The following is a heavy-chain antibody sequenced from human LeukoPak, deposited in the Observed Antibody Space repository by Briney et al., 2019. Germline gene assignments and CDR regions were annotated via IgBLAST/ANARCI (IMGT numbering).Heavy chain of an antibody. V-gene: IGHV4-39*01. CDR1: CGSISRNFYY. CDR3: TRRPPALGAFDI. CDR2: IYYSDSGKM. J-gene: IGHJ3*02. Sequence: SETLSLTCTVSCGSISRNFYYWGWFRQSPGKGLEWIGSIYYSDSGKMYYNPSLKSRVTMSADTSKNQFSLRVSSVTAADTAVYYCTRRPPALGAFDIWGQGTMVSVSS.